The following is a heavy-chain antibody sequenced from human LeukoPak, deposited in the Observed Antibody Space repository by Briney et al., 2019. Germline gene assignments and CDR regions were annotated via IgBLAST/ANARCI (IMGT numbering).Heavy chain of an antibody. CDR2: ISGSGSST. CDR1: GFTFSSYA. J-gene: IGHJ6*04. Sequence: PGGSLRLSCAASGFTFSSYAMSWVRQAPGKGLEWVSAISGSGSSTYYADSVKGRFTISRDNSKNTLYLQMNSLRAGDTAVYYCASLYSSSWSYYGMDVWGKGTTVTVSS. CDR3: ASLYSSSWSYYGMDV. D-gene: IGHD6-13*01. V-gene: IGHV3-23*01.